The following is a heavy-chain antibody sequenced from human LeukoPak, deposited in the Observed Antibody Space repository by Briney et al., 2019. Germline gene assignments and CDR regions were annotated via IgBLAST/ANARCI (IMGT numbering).Heavy chain of an antibody. Sequence: SETLSLTCTVSGGSISSSSYYWGWIRQPPGKGLEWIGSIYYSGSTYYNPSLKSRVTISVDTSKNQFSLKLSSVTAADTAVYYCARLHTKGIEPYVDYWGQGTLVTVSS. CDR3: ARLHTKGIEPYVDY. J-gene: IGHJ4*02. CDR2: IYYSGST. V-gene: IGHV4-39*01. CDR1: GGSISSSSYY. D-gene: IGHD1-14*01.